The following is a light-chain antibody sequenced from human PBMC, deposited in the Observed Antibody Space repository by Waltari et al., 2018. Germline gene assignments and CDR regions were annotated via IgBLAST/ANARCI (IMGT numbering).Light chain of an antibody. J-gene: IGLJ1*01. Sequence: QSALSQPASVSGSPGQSLTITCTGSSTDLASYNLVAWYQHHPNRAPKLIIYEAPKRPSGIFQRFSGAKSGATASLRISGLQADDEADYYCCSYTGSSTSYGCGGGTKVTVL. CDR3: CSYTGSSTSYG. V-gene: IGLV2-23*01. CDR2: EAP. CDR1: STDLASYNL.